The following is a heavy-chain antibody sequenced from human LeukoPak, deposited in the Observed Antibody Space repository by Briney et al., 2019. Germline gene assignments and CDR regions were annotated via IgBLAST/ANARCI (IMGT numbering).Heavy chain of an antibody. CDR1: GGSISTYY. CDR2: IYYSGST. V-gene: IGHV4-59*01. Sequence: PSETLSLTCTVSGGSISTYYWSWIRQPPGKGLEWIGYIYYSGSTIYNPSLKSRVTISVDPSKKQFSLKLSSVTAADTAVYYCASEYYYDSSGYYPPHAFDIWGQGTMVTVSS. CDR3: ASEYYYDSSGYYPPHAFDI. J-gene: IGHJ3*02. D-gene: IGHD3-22*01.